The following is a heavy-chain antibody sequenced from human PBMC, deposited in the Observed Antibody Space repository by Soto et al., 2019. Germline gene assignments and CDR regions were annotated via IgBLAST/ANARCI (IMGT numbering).Heavy chain of an antibody. CDR3: ARGGVQDAFDI. Sequence: EVQLVETGGGLIQPGGSLRLSCAASGFVVDRTYMTWVRQAPGKGLEWVSVIYSGGGTYYADSVEGRFTISRDTSKNTLHLQMNDLRADDTALYYCARGGVQDAFDIWGQGTMVTVSS. CDR1: GFVVDRTY. CDR2: IYSGGGT. J-gene: IGHJ3*02. V-gene: IGHV3-53*02. D-gene: IGHD1-26*01.